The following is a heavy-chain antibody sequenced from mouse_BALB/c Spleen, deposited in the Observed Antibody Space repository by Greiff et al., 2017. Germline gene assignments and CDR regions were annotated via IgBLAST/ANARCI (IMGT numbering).Heavy chain of an antibody. CDR1: GFTFSDYY. Sequence: VQLKESGGGLVKPGGSLKLSCAASGFTFSDYYMYWVRQTPEKRLEWVATISDGGSYTYYPDSVKGRFTISRDNAKNNLYLQMSSLKSEDTAMYYCARGYYYRYDGAMDYWGQGTSVTVSS. CDR3: ARGYYYRYDGAMDY. D-gene: IGHD2-14*01. V-gene: IGHV5-4*02. CDR2: ISDGGSYT. J-gene: IGHJ4*01.